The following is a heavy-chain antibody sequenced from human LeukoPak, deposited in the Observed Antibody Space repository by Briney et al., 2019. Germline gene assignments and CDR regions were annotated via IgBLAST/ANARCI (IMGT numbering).Heavy chain of an antibody. Sequence: QTGGSLRLSCAASGFTFSSYAMSWVRQAPGKGLEWVSAISGSGGSTYYADSVKGRFTISRDNSKNTLYLQMNSLRAEDTAVYYCAKPIHPHYYDSSAPTPRVWGKGTTVTISS. J-gene: IGHJ6*04. V-gene: IGHV3-23*01. CDR1: GFTFSSYA. CDR3: AKPIHPHYYDSSAPTPRV. CDR2: ISGSGGST. D-gene: IGHD3-22*01.